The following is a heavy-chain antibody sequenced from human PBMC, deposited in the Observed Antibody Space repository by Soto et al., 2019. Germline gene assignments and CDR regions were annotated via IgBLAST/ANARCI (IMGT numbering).Heavy chain of an antibody. Sequence: QVQLVQSGAEVKKPGASVKVSCKASGYPFTRYTTHWVRQAPGQRLEWMGWINAGNGNTKHSQKFQGRVTITRDTSASTAYMELSSLRSEDTAVYYCAKYCSGDCSDAFDIWGQGTMVTVSS. J-gene: IGHJ3*02. V-gene: IGHV1-3*01. CDR1: GYPFTRYT. CDR3: AKYCSGDCSDAFDI. CDR2: INAGNGNT. D-gene: IGHD2-21*02.